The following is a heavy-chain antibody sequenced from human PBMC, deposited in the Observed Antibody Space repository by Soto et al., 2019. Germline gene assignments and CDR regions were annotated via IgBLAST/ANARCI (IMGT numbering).Heavy chain of an antibody. CDR2: MNPNSGNA. CDR3: ARGAYNDYSHWFDP. V-gene: IGHV1-8*01. D-gene: IGHD4-4*01. CDR1: GYSFTRHD. J-gene: IGHJ5*02. Sequence: QVQLVQSGAEVRKPGASVRVSCKATGYSFTRHDINWLRQAAGQGLEWMGWMNPNSGNAVDAQQFQGRVTMTRNTSITTAYIEVTSLKSEDTAVYFCARGAYNDYSHWFDPWGQGTLVTVSS.